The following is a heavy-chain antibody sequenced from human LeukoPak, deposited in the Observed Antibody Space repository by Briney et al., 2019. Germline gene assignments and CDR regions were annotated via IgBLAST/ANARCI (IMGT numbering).Heavy chain of an antibody. CDR2: ISYDGGNK. Sequence: GGSLRLSCAASGFTFSSYAMHWVRQAPGKGLEWVAVISYDGGNKYYADSVKGRFTISRDNSKNTLYLQMNSLRVEDTAVYYSAREGYYDSGSYLAFDYWGQGTLVTVSS. V-gene: IGHV3-30*04. D-gene: IGHD3-10*01. J-gene: IGHJ4*02. CDR3: AREGYYDSGSYLAFDY. CDR1: GFTFSSYA.